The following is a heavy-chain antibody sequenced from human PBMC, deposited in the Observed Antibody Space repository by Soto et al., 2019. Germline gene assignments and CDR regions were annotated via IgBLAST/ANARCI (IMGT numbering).Heavy chain of an antibody. D-gene: IGHD1-7*01. CDR1: GFTFSSYW. CDR3: ARGITATPGVDV. J-gene: IGHJ6*02. V-gene: IGHV3-74*01. CDR2: INSDGRTT. Sequence: PGGSLRLSCAASGFTFSSYWMHWVRQAPGKGLVWVSHINSDGRTTRYADSVKGRFTISRDNAKNTLYLQMNGLRAEDTAVYYCARGITATPGVDVWGQGTTVTVSS.